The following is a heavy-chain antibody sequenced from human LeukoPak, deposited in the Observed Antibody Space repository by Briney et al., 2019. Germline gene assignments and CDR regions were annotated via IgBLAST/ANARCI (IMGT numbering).Heavy chain of an antibody. V-gene: IGHV3-30*18. CDR1: GFTFSSYG. CDR3: AKDRSSHYYYGMDV. CDR2: ISYDGSNK. Sequence: PGRSLRLSCAASGFTFSSYGMHWVRQAPGKGLEWVAVISYDGSNKYYADSVKGRFTISRDNSKNTLYLQMNSLRAEDTAVYYCAKDRSSHYYYGMDVWGQGTTVTVS. J-gene: IGHJ6*02.